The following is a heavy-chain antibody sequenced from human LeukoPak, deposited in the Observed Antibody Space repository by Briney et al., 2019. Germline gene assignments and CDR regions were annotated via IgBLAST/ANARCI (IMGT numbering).Heavy chain of an antibody. CDR1: GFTFSSYA. V-gene: IGHV3-30*04. CDR3: AKSTRYYFDY. J-gene: IGHJ4*02. CDR2: ISYDGSNK. D-gene: IGHD2-2*01. Sequence: PGRSLRLSCAASGFTFSSYAMHWVRQAPGKGLEWVAVISYDGSNKYYADSVKGRFTISRDNSKNTLYLQMNSLRAEDTAVYYCAKSTRYYFDYWGQGTLVTVSS.